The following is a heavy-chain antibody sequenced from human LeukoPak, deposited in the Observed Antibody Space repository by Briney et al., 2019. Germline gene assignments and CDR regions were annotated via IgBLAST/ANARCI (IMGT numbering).Heavy chain of an antibody. J-gene: IGHJ3*02. Sequence: GGSLRLSCAASGFTFSSYGMHWVRQAPGKGLEWVAVIWYDGSSKYYADSVKGRFTVSRDNSKNTVYLQMNSLRAEDTAVYYCARDPGDYVGNDAVYIWGQGTMVTVSS. CDR2: IWYDGSSK. V-gene: IGHV3-33*01. CDR1: GFTFSSYG. CDR3: ARDPGDYVGNDAVYI. D-gene: IGHD4-17*01.